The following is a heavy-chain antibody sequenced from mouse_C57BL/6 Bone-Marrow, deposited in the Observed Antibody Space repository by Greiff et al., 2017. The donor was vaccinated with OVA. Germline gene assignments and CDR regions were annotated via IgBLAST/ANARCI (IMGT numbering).Heavy chain of an antibody. CDR1: GFSLTSYG. V-gene: IGHV2-2*01. J-gene: IGHJ3*01. CDR2: IWSGGST. D-gene: IGHD1-1*01. Sequence: VQLQQSGPGLVQPSQSLSITCKVSGFSLTSYGVHWVRQSPGKGLEWLGVIWSGGSTAYNAAFISRLSISKDNSKSQVFFKMNSLQADDTPIYDCARIWGYYGSACFAYWGQGTLVTVSA. CDR3: ARIWGYYGSACFAY.